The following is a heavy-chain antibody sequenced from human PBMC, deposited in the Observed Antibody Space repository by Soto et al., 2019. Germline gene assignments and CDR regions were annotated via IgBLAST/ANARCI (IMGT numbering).Heavy chain of an antibody. CDR3: ARRLPNTRAIIGKKEFDY. J-gene: IGHJ4*02. Sequence: ESLKISCQGFGYSFNFYWITWVRQMPGKGLEWMGTIAPTDSYGTYSPSFQGHVTISADKSTSTAYLQWGRLEASDTAMYYYARRLPNTRAIIGKKEFDYWGQGNLVTVSA. V-gene: IGHV5-10-1*01. CDR2: IAPTDSYG. CDR1: GYSFNFYW. D-gene: IGHD1-1*01.